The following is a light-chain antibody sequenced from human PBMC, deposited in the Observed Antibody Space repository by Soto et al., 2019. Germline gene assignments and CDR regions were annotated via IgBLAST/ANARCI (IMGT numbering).Light chain of an antibody. J-gene: IGKJ1*01. Sequence: DIQMTQSPSILSASVGDRVTITCRASQSINTWLAWYQQKPGKAPRLLIYTASSLESGVPSRFSGSGSGTEFTLTISSLQPDDFATYYCQQHESYPRTFGQGTKVEIK. CDR2: TAS. CDR1: QSINTW. V-gene: IGKV1-5*03. CDR3: QQHESYPRT.